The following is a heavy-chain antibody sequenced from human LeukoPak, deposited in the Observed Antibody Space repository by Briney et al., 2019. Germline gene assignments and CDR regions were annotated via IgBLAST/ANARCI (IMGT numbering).Heavy chain of an antibody. Sequence: GGSLRLSCAASGFTFDDYGMSWVRQAPGKGLEWVSGINWNGGNTGYVDSVKGRFTISRDNSKNSLYLQMNSLRTEDTALYYCAKSSFAVTSDAFDIWGQGTMVTVSS. CDR1: GFTFDDYG. D-gene: IGHD5-18*01. CDR3: AKSSFAVTSDAFDI. V-gene: IGHV3-20*04. J-gene: IGHJ3*02. CDR2: INWNGGNT.